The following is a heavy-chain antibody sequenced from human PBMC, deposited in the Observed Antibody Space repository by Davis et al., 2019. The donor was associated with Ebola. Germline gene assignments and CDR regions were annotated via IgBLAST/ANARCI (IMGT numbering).Heavy chain of an antibody. CDR3: ARGRRFLEWLLSVGAFDI. D-gene: IGHD3-3*01. Sequence: LRLSCTVSGGSISSGDYYWSWIRQPPGKGLEWIGYIYYSGSTYYNPSLKSRVTISVDTSKNQFSLKLSSVTAADTAVYYCARGRRFLEWLLSVGAFDIWGQGTMVTVSS. J-gene: IGHJ3*02. CDR2: IYYSGST. V-gene: IGHV4-30-4*01. CDR1: GGSISSGDYY.